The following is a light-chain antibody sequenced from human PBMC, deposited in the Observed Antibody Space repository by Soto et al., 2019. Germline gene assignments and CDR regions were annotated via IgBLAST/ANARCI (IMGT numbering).Light chain of an antibody. J-gene: IGKJ5*01. CDR3: QHYHGWPIT. Sequence: EIVMTHSPSTLSVSPVGGATVSCRASQSVSSHLAWYQHKPGQAPRLLFYDASTRATGIPARFSGSGSGTEFTLTISSLQSEDFAVYYRQHYHGWPITFGQGTRLEIK. V-gene: IGKV3-15*01. CDR2: DAS. CDR1: QSVSSH.